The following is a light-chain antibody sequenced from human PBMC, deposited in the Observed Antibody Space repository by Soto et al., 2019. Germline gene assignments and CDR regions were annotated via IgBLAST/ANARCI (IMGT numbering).Light chain of an antibody. J-gene: IGKJ1*01. CDR3: LQVNSCPRT. CDR2: SAS. CDR1: QGIGVR. Sequence: IQMTQSPSSLSASIGDRVTITCRASQGIGVRLAWFQQKPGKAPQYLIQSASTLASGVPSRFSGSGSGTDFILTVNNLQPEDVATYYCLQVNSCPRTFGQRTKVDIK. V-gene: IGKV1-12*01.